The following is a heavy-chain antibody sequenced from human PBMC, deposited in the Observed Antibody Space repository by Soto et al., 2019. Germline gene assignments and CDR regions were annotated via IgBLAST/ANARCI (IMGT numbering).Heavy chain of an antibody. CDR2: IKSKTDGGTT. D-gene: IGHD2-15*01. CDR1: GFTFSNAW. J-gene: IGHJ4*02. Sequence: GGSLRLSCAASGFTFSNAWMSWVRQAPGKGLEWVGRIKSKTDGGTTDYAAPVKGRFTISRDDSKNTLYLQMNSLKTEDTAVYYCTTDFRLRTNFDYWGQGTLVTVSS. V-gene: IGHV3-15*01. CDR3: TTDFRLRTNFDY.